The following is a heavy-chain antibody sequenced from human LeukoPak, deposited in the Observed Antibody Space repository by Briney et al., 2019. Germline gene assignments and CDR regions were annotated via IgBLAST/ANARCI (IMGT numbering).Heavy chain of an antibody. CDR3: VKSWGSTRPYYNYMAV. CDR2: INDDGSDT. J-gene: IGHJ6*03. Sequence: GGSLRLSCAASGFTFKLYWMHWVRQVPGKRPVWVSRINDDGSDTIYADSVRGRFTISRDNSKNTLSLQMNSLRAEDTAVYYCVKSWGSTRPYYNYMAVWGKGNSVTVSS. V-gene: IGHV3-74*01. CDR1: GFTFKLYW. D-gene: IGHD1-26*01.